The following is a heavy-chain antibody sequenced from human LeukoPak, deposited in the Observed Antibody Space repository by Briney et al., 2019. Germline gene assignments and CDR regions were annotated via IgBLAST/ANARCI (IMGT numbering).Heavy chain of an antibody. J-gene: IGHJ6*02. CDR3: ARDPEYSSSWNYYYYYYGMDV. Sequence: GGSLRLSCAASGFTFSSYWMHWVRQAPGKGLVWVSRINSDGSSTSYADSVKGRFTISRDNAKNTLYLQMNCLRAEDTAVYYCARDPEYSSSWNYYYYYYGMDVWGQGTTVTVSS. CDR1: GFTFSSYW. CDR2: INSDGSST. D-gene: IGHD6-13*01. V-gene: IGHV3-74*01.